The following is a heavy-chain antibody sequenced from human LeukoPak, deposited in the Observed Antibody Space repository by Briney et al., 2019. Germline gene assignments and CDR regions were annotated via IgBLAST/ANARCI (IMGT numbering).Heavy chain of an antibody. D-gene: IGHD2-15*01. CDR2: IDTKEDT. V-gene: IGHV3-13*04. CDR3: VRAPVGECRSGGCFSSHLDV. J-gene: IGHJ6*02. CDR1: GFTFSSYD. Sequence: GGCLRLSCEASGFTFSSYDMHWVRQVTGKGLEWVSYIDTKEDTNNPDSVRGRFITSRENARNSLYLQMNYLRAEDTAVYYCVRAPVGECRSGGCFSSHLDVWGQGTTVIVSS.